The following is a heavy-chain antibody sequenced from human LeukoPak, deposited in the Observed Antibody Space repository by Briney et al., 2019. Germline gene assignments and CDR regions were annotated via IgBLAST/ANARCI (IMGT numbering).Heavy chain of an antibody. CDR1: GFTFSSFG. J-gene: IGHJ4*02. D-gene: IGHD1-26*01. Sequence: PGRSLRLSCAASGFTFSSFGMHWVRQTPGRGLEWVSYISSSGSSTYYADSVKGRFTISRDNAKSSLCLQMDSLRAGDAAVYYCAREDGSQLDYWGRGTLVTVSS. CDR2: ISSSGSST. V-gene: IGHV3-48*04. CDR3: AREDGSQLDY.